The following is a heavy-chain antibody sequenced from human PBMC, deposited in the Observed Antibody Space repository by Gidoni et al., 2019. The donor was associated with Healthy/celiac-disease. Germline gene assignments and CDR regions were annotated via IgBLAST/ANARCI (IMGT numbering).Heavy chain of an antibody. J-gene: IGHJ4*02. D-gene: IGHD3-22*01. CDR2: ISWNSGSI. V-gene: IGHV3-9*01. CDR3: AKDVYDSSGYSMWGIVD. CDR1: GLTFDDSA. Sequence: EVQLVESGVGLVQPGRSLRLSCAASGLTFDDSARHCVRQAPGKGLEVVSGISWNSGSIGYADSVKGRFTISRDNAKNSLYLQMISLRADDTALYYCAKDVYDSSGYSMWGIVDWGQGTLVTVSS.